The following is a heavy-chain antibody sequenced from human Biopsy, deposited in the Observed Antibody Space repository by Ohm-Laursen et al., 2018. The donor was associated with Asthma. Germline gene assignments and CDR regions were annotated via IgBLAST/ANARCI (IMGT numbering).Heavy chain of an antibody. V-gene: IGHV3-53*01. CDR3: ARGDSSGWSHYYFDY. CDR2: IYSGGGT. CDR1: GFTVSSNG. J-gene: IGHJ4*02. D-gene: IGHD6-19*01. Sequence: GSLRLSCTASGFTVSSNGMSWVRQPPGKGLEWVSVIYSGGGTFYADSVEGRVTISRDISKNTLSLQMNSLRAEDTAVYYCARGDSSGWSHYYFDYWGQGTLVTVSS.